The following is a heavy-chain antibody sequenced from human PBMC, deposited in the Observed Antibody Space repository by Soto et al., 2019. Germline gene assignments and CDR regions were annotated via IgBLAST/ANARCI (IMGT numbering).Heavy chain of an antibody. CDR1: GASIIHFS. D-gene: IGHD3-9*01. CDR2: LYDGGST. J-gene: IGHJ3*02. Sequence: QVQLQESGPRLVNPSETLSLTCTVSGASIIHFSWCWVRHSPGNGLVWLWYLYDGGSTSYNPSLKSRVTMSMDTSKTKFAQNLSSVPAADTAGYFCAASYYAILTGHFAFDMWGHGTMVTVSS. CDR3: AASYYAILTGHFAFDM. V-gene: IGHV4-59*01.